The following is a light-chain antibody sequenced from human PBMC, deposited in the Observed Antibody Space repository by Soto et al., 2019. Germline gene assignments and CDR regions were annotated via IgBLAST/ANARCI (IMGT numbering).Light chain of an antibody. CDR2: EGT. Sequence: QSVLTQPASVSGSPGQSITISCTGTSSDIGSYNLVSWYQHHPGKAPKFLIYEGTKRPSGVSSRFSGSKSANTASLTISGLQAEDEADYYCCSYAGSYTGVFGGGTKVTVL. CDR1: SSDIGSYNL. J-gene: IGLJ2*01. V-gene: IGLV2-23*01. CDR3: CSYAGSYTGV.